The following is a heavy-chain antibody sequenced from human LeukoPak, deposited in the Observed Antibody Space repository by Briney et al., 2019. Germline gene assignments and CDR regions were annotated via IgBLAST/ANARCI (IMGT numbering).Heavy chain of an antibody. D-gene: IGHD2-2*01. J-gene: IGHJ3*02. Sequence: SETLSLTCTVSGGSISITSYYWGWIRQPPGKALEWIGSMYSSGSTYYNPSLESRVTISVDTSKNQFSLKLSSVTAADTAVYYCARGPPDCSSTSCYAFDAFDIWGQGTMVTVSS. CDR2: MYSSGST. CDR1: GGSISITSYY. V-gene: IGHV4-39*07. CDR3: ARGPPDCSSTSCYAFDAFDI.